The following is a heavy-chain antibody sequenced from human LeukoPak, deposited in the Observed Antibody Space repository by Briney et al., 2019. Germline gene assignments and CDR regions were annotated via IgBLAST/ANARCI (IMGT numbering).Heavy chain of an antibody. CDR3: AKLTGYYFDY. V-gene: IGHV4-4*07. J-gene: IGHJ4*02. CDR1: GGSIGSYY. Sequence: SETLSLTCSVSGGSIGSYYWSWIRQPAGKGLEWIGRIYDSGNTNYNPSLKSRVTMSVDTSKNQLSLKLSSVTAADTAVYYCAKLTGYYFDYWGRGILVTVSS. CDR2: IYDSGNT. D-gene: IGHD5-24*01.